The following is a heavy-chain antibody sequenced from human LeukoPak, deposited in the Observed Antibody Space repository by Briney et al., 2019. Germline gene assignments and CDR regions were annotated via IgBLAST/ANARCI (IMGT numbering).Heavy chain of an antibody. CDR2: IGTAGDT. J-gene: IGHJ6*02. CDR3: ARGLPSAAVYGMDV. Sequence: GGSLKPSFPASDLTFSSYTINWVRQPTGKGLEWVSAIGTAGDTYYPGSVKGRFTISRENAKNSLYLQMNSLRAGDTAVYYCARGLPSAAVYGMDVWGQGTTVTVSS. V-gene: IGHV3-13*01. D-gene: IGHD3-16*01. CDR1: DLTFSSYT.